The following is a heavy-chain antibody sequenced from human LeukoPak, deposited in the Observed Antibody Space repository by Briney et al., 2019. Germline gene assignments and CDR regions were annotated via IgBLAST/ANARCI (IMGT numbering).Heavy chain of an antibody. V-gene: IGHV1-69*13. CDR2: IIPIFGTA. CDR3: ARVRDYSNYGYYYYYMDV. CDR1: GYTFTSYG. Sequence: SVKVSCKASGYTFTSYGISWVRQAPGQGLEWMGGIIPIFGTANYAQKFQGRVTITADESTSTAYMELSSLRSEDTAVYYCARVRDYSNYGYYYYYMDVWGKGTTVTVSS. D-gene: IGHD4-11*01. J-gene: IGHJ6*03.